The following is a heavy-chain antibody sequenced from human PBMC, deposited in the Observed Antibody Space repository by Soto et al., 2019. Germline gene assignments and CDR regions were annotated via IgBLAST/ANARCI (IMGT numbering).Heavy chain of an antibody. CDR3: AKVGLLTNYYFDY. CDR1: GLTFSRYG. CDR2: ISYDGKVT. D-gene: IGHD2-21*02. Sequence: QVQLVESGGGVVQPGRSLRLSCAASGLTFSRYGMHSVLQAPGQGLEWVTVISYDGKVTYYADSGKCRFTISRDNSTTTLHLQTNSLRTEATATYYCAKVGLLTNYYFDYRGQGTLVTVSS. V-gene: IGHV3-30*18. J-gene: IGHJ4*01.